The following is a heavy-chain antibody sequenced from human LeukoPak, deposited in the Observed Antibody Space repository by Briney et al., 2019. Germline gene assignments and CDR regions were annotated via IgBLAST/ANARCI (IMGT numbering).Heavy chain of an antibody. D-gene: IGHD3-22*01. CDR1: GGSISSSSYY. J-gene: IGHJ3*02. CDR3: ARQSRITMIVVVITPPNAFVI. Sequence: SETLSLTCTVSGGSISSSSYYWGWIRQPPGKGLEWIGSIYYSGSTYYNPSLKSRVTISVDTSKNQFSLKLSSVTAADTAVYYCARQSRITMIVVVITPPNAFVIWGQGTMVTVSS. CDR2: IYYSGST. V-gene: IGHV4-39*01.